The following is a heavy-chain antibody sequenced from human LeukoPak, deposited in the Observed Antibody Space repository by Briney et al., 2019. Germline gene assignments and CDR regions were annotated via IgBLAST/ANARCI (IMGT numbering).Heavy chain of an antibody. Sequence: GGSLRLPCAASGFTFSSYDMNWVRQAPGKGLEWISYISTSSSTIYYADSVKGRFTISRDNAKNSLYLQMNSVRAEDTAVYYCARGGGYSSFDYWGQGTLVTVSS. CDR1: GFTFSSYD. V-gene: IGHV3-48*03. J-gene: IGHJ4*02. CDR2: ISTSSSTI. D-gene: IGHD1-26*01. CDR3: ARGGGYSSFDY.